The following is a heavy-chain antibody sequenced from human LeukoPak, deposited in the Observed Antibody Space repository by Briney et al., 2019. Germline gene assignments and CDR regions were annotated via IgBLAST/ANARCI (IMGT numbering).Heavy chain of an antibody. CDR3: ARWYSSGWAFDY. CDR2: IHSSGST. V-gene: IGHV4-61*05. D-gene: IGHD6-19*01. J-gene: IGHJ4*02. Sequence: SETLSLTCTVSGGSISSSSYYWGWIRRPPGKGLEWIGYIHSSGSTKYNPSLKSRVTISVDTSKNQFSLKLSSVTAADRAVYYCARWYSSGWAFDYWGQGTLVTVSS. CDR1: GGSISSSSYY.